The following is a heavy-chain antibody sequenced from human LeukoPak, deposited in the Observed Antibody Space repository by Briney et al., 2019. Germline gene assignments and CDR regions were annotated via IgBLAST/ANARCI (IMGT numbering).Heavy chain of an antibody. V-gene: IGHV4-34*01. D-gene: IGHD4-23*01. CDR1: GGSFSGYY. J-gene: IGHJ4*02. CDR2: INHSGST. CDR3: ARFSTVARGADY. Sequence: PSETLSLTCAVYGGSFSGYYWSWIRQPPGKGLEWIGEINHSGSTNYNPSLKSRVTISVDTSKNQFSLKLSSVTAADTAVYYCARFSTVARGADYWGQGTLVTVSS.